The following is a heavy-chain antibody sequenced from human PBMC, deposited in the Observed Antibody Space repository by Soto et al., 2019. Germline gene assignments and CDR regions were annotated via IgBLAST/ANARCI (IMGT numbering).Heavy chain of an antibody. J-gene: IGHJ4*02. CDR2: ISEGGTA. Sequence: PGRSLRLSCVSSGFTFSSYAVSWVRQAPGKGLELVSAISEGGTADFAAPVKGRFTISRDDLKNTLYLQMSSLKTEDTAVYFCTVDTMTPSWGQGTLVTVSS. V-gene: IGHV3-15*01. D-gene: IGHD2-15*01. CDR3: TVDTMTPS. CDR1: GFTFSSYA.